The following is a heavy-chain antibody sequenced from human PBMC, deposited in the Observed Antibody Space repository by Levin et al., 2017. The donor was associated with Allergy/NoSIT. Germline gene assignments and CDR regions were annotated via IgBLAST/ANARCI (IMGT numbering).Heavy chain of an antibody. CDR1: GGSFSGYY. CDR2: INHSGST. J-gene: IGHJ4*02. CDR3: ASSPAPVRITMVRGVRRFDY. V-gene: IGHV4-34*01. Sequence: SETLSLTCAVYGGSFSGYYWSWIRQPPGKGLEWIGEINHSGSTNYNPSLKSRVTISVDTSKNQFSLKLSSVTAADTAVYYCASSPAPVRITMVRGVRRFDYWGQGTLVTVSA. D-gene: IGHD3-10*01.